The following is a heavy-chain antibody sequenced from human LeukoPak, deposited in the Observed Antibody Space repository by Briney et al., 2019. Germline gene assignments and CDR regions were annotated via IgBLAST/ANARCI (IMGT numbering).Heavy chain of an antibody. CDR3: ARLKYYYDSSGYRAEYFQH. Sequence: SETLSLTCAVYGGSFSGYYWSWIRQPPGKGLEWIGETNHSGSTNYNPSLKSRVTISVDTSKNQFSLKLSSVTAADTAVYYCARLKYYYDSSGYRAEYFQHWGQGTLVTVSS. V-gene: IGHV4-34*01. J-gene: IGHJ1*01. CDR1: GGSFSGYY. D-gene: IGHD3-22*01. CDR2: TNHSGST.